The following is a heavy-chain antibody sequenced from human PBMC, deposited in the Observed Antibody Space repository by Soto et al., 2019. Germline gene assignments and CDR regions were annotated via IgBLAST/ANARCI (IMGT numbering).Heavy chain of an antibody. J-gene: IGHJ2*01. V-gene: IGHV1-69*02. CDR2: IIPILGIA. Sequence: SVKVSCKASGGTFSGYTISWVRQAPGQGLEWMGRIIPILGIANYAQKFQGRVTITADKSTSTAYMELSSLRSEDTAVYYCARLKGRSSSSTFEYFDLWGRGTLVTVSS. CDR1: GGTFSGYT. CDR3: ARLKGRSSSSTFEYFDL. D-gene: IGHD6-6*01.